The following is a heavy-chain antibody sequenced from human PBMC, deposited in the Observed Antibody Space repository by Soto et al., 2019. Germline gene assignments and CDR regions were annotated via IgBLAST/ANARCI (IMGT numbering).Heavy chain of an antibody. CDR1: GYTFTSYA. CDR3: ARAKYYYDSHNWFDP. CDR2: INAGNGNT. Sequence: ASVKVSCKASGYTFTSYAMHWVRQAPGQRLEWMGWINAGNGNTKYSQKFQGRVTITRDTSASTAYMELSSLRSEDTAVYYCARAKYYYDSHNWFDPRGQGTLVTVSS. J-gene: IGHJ5*02. V-gene: IGHV1-3*01. D-gene: IGHD3-22*01.